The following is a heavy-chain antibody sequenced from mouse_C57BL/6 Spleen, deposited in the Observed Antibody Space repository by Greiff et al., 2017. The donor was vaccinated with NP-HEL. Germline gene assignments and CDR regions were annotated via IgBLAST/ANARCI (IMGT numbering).Heavy chain of an antibody. J-gene: IGHJ3*01. CDR1: GYTFTSYW. D-gene: IGHD2-4*01. Sequence: VQLQQSGAELAKPGASVKLSCKASGYTFTSYWMHWVKQRPGQGLEWIGYINPSSGYTKYKQKFKAKATLTADKSSSTAYMQLSSLTYEDSAVYCGASGSYDYDGAWFAYWGQGTLVTVSA. CDR3: ASGSYDYDGAWFAY. V-gene: IGHV1-7*01. CDR2: INPSSGYT.